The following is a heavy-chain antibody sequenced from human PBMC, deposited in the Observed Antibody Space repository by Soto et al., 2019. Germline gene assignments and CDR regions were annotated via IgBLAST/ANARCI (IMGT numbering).Heavy chain of an antibody. Sequence: ETLRLSCAASGFTFSSFAMSWVRQAPGKGLEWVSAINDSGGSTYSADSVKGRFTISRDNSKNTLYLQMNSLRADDTAVYYCARRRDASGSYFDSWSQGTLVTVSS. CDR3: ARRRDASGSYFDS. J-gene: IGHJ4*02. V-gene: IGHV3-23*01. D-gene: IGHD3-10*01. CDR1: GFTFSSFA. CDR2: INDSGGST.